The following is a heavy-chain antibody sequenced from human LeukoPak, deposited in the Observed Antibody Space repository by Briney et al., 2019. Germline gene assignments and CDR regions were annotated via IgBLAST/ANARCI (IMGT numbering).Heavy chain of an antibody. J-gene: IGHJ5*02. Sequence: SETLSLTCAVHGGSFSGYYWSWIRQPPGKGLEWIGEINHSGSTNYNPSLKSRVTISVDTSKNQFSLKLSSVTAADTAVYYCASAWTSRTTYYYGSGSPKGNWFDPWGQGTLVTVSS. CDR1: GGSFSGYY. D-gene: IGHD3-10*01. V-gene: IGHV4-34*01. CDR2: INHSGST. CDR3: ASAWTSRTTYYYGSGSPKGNWFDP.